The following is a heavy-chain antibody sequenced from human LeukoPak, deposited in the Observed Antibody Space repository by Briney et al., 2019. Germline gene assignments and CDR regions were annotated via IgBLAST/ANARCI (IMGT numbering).Heavy chain of an antibody. CDR1: GYSISSGFF. CDR2: ISHSGST. CDR3: ARLPGAGDY. D-gene: IGHD1-1*01. Sequence: SETLSLTCTVSGYSISSGFFWGWIRQPPGKGLEWIGSISHSGSTSYNPSLKSRVSISEDTSKNQFSLKVRSVTAADTAVYYCARLPGAGDYWGQGTLVTVSS. J-gene: IGHJ4*02. V-gene: IGHV4-38-2*02.